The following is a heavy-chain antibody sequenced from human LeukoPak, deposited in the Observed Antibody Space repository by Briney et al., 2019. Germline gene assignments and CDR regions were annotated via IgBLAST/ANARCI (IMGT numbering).Heavy chain of an antibody. Sequence: PSQTLSLTCTVSGGSISSGGYYWSWIRQHPGKGLEWIGYIYYSGSTYYNPSLKSRVTISVDTSKNQFSLKLSSVTAADTAVYYCARGIGDSYGYRCIDYWGQGTLVTVSS. CDR3: ARGIGDSYGYRCIDY. D-gene: IGHD5-18*01. J-gene: IGHJ4*02. V-gene: IGHV4-31*03. CDR1: GGSISSGGYY. CDR2: IYYSGST.